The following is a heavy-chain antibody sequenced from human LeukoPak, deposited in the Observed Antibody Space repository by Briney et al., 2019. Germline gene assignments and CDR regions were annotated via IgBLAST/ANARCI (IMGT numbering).Heavy chain of an antibody. D-gene: IGHD3-3*01. CDR1: GFTFSSYA. V-gene: IGHV3-23*01. CDR3: AKDRYDFWGGYCAFDI. Sequence: GGSLRLSCAASGFTFSSYAMSWVRQAPGKGLEWVSAISGSGGSTYYADSVKGRFTISRDNSKNTLYLQMNSLRAEDTAVYYCAKDRYDFWGGYCAFDIWGQGTMVTVSS. J-gene: IGHJ3*02. CDR2: ISGSGGST.